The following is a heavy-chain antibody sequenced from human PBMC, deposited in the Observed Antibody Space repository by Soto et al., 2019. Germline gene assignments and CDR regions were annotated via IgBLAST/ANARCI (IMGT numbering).Heavy chain of an antibody. D-gene: IGHD3-3*01. J-gene: IGHJ5*02. CDR3: ARDFYDFWSGYYTGWFDP. CDR1: GYTFTSYG. V-gene: IGHV1-18*01. CDR2: ISAYNGNT. Sequence: ASVKVSCKASGYTFTSYGISWVRQAPGQGLEWMGWISAYNGNTNYAQKLQGRVTMTTDTSTSTAYMELRSLRSDDTAVYYCARDFYDFWSGYYTGWFDPWGQGTLVTVSS.